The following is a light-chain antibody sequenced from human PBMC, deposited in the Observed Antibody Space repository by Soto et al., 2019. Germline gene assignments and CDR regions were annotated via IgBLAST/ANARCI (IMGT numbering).Light chain of an antibody. CDR1: QSVTTW. Sequence: DIQMTQSPSTLSSSAGDRVTITCRASQSVTTWFAWYQQKTGKAPQRLIYKASNIDSGIPARFSGSGSGTEFTLTISRLEPDDFAAYYCQQYSTYPLTFGQGTQLEIK. CDR2: KAS. J-gene: IGKJ2*01. V-gene: IGKV1-5*03. CDR3: QQYSTYPLT.